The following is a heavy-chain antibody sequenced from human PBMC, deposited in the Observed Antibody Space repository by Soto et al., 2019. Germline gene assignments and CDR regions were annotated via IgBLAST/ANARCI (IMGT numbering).Heavy chain of an antibody. D-gene: IGHD6-13*01. CDR1: GYTFTSYA. J-gene: IGHJ4*02. CDR3: ARVGQRAFSSSWYSLTPPDIDY. Sequence: ASVKVSCKASGYTFTSYAMHWVRQAPGQRLEWMGWINAGNGNTKYSQKFQGRVTITRDTSASTAYMELSSLRSEDTAVYYCARVGQRAFSSSWYSLTPPDIDYWGQGPLVT. V-gene: IGHV1-3*01. CDR2: INAGNGNT.